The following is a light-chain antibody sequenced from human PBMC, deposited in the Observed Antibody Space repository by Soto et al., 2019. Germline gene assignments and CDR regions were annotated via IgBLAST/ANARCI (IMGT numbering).Light chain of an antibody. CDR3: QQYNNWLT. Sequence: EIVLTQSPGTLSLSPGERATLSCRASQSVSSSYLAWYQQKPGQAPRLLIYGASSRATGISDRFSGSGSGTDFTLTISSLQSEDFAVYYCQQYNNWLTFGGGTKVDIK. V-gene: IGKV3-20*01. CDR1: QSVSSSY. CDR2: GAS. J-gene: IGKJ4*01.